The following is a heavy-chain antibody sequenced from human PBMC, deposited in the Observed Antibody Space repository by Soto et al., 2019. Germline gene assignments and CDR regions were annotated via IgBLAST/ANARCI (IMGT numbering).Heavy chain of an antibody. CDR1: GFIFGDYA. Sequence: GGSLKLSCTASGFIFGDYAMSWFRQAPGKGLEWVGFIRSKAYGGTTEYAASVKGRFTISRDDSKSIAYLQMNSLKTEDTAVYYCTRTSTYYYDSSGSLDYWGQGTLVTVSS. CDR3: TRTSTYYYDSSGSLDY. D-gene: IGHD3-22*01. CDR2: IRSKAYGGTT. V-gene: IGHV3-49*03. J-gene: IGHJ4*02.